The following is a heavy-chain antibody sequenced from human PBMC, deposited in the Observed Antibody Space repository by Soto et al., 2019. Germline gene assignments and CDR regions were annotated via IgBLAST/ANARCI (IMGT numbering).Heavy chain of an antibody. CDR3: TRDGVDYYGSGNYDPRFDP. Sequence: PGVSLRLSCLASGFGFHTYWRHWVRQVPGKGLVWVARINSDGDTSTYADSVKGRFSISRDNTKNTLFLQMNGLRDDDTAVYYCTRDGVDYYGSGNYDPRFDPWGQGDLVTV. V-gene: IGHV3-74*01. CDR1: GFGFHTYW. CDR2: INSDGDTS. D-gene: IGHD3-10*01. J-gene: IGHJ5*02.